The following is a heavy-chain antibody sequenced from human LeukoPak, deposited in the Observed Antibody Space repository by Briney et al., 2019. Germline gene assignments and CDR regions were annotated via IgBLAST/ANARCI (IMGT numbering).Heavy chain of an antibody. V-gene: IGHV3-21*01. Sequence: GGSLRLSCAASGFTFRSYSMIWVRQAPGKGLEWVSSISSSSSYIYYADSVKGRFTISRDNAKNSLYLQMNSLRAEDTAVYYCARAGYYYDSSGYYVMTAIDYRGQGTLVTVSS. J-gene: IGHJ4*02. D-gene: IGHD3-22*01. CDR1: GFTFRSYS. CDR3: ARAGYYYDSSGYYVMTAIDY. CDR2: ISSSSSYI.